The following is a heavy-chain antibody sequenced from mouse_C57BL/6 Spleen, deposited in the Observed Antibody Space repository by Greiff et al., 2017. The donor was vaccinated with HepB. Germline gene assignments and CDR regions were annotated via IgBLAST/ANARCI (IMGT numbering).Heavy chain of an antibody. CDR1: GYTFTSYW. V-gene: IGHV1-53*01. CDR2: INPSNGGT. J-gene: IGHJ4*01. D-gene: IGHD2-1*01. Sequence: VQLQQSGTELVKPGASVKLSCKASGYTFTSYWMHWVKQRPGQGLEWLGNINPSNGGTNYNEKFQSKATLTVDKSSSTAYMQLSSLTSEDSAVYYCARWASYGIYRDDAMDYWGQGTSVTVSS. CDR3: ARWASYGIYRDDAMDY.